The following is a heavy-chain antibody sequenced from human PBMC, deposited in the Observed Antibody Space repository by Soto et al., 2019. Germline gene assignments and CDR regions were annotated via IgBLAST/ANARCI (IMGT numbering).Heavy chain of an antibody. CDR1: GVSISSGDYY. CDR3: ARLNYDYVWAFGY. Sequence: PSETLSLTCSVSGVSISSGDYYWSWIRQPPGKGLEWIGYIYYSGSTYYNPSLKSRVTISVDTSKNQFSLKLSSVTAADTAVYYCARLNYDYVWAFGYWGQGTLVTVSS. V-gene: IGHV4-30-4*01. J-gene: IGHJ4*02. D-gene: IGHD3-16*01. CDR2: IYYSGST.